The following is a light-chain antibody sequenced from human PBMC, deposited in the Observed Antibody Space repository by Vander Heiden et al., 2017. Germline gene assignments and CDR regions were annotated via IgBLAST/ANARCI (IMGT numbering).Light chain of an antibody. Sequence: QSALTQPASVSGSPGLSITISCTGTSSDIGGSSYVSWYQRPPGKAPNLIIYDVDSRPSGVSNRFSGSKSGKTASLTISGLQAEDEAEYYCSSYTTSGTFPYVFGAGTQVTVL. J-gene: IGLJ1*01. CDR2: DVD. V-gene: IGLV2-14*03. CDR3: SSYTTSGTFPYV. CDR1: SSDIGGSSY.